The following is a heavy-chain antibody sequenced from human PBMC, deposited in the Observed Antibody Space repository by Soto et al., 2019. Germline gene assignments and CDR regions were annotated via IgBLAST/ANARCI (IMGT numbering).Heavy chain of an antibody. V-gene: IGHV3-23*01. J-gene: IGHJ6*02. D-gene: IGHD2-8*02. CDR1: GFTFSNYA. Sequence: EVQLWESGGGLVQPGGSLRLSCAASGFTFSNYALTWVRQSPGKGLEWVSTCGGGGGTTYYADSVKGRFTISRDNSKNTLSLRRSSLRVEDTAIYYCARDWTGNTCPCLDVWGQGTTVSVSS. CDR2: CGGGGGTT. CDR3: ARDWTGNTCPCLDV.